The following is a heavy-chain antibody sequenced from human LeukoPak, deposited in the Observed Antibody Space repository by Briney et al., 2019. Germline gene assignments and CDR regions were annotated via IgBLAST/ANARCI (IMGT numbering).Heavy chain of an antibody. J-gene: IGHJ6*02. Sequence: SETLSLTCAVYGVSFSGYYWSWIRQPPGKGLEWIGEINHSGSTNYNPSLKSRVTISADTSKNQFSLKLSSVTAADTAVYYCATVDSGYDPYYYYGMDVWGQGTTVTVSS. CDR1: GVSFSGYY. CDR2: INHSGST. V-gene: IGHV4-34*01. D-gene: IGHD5-12*01. CDR3: ATVDSGYDPYYYYGMDV.